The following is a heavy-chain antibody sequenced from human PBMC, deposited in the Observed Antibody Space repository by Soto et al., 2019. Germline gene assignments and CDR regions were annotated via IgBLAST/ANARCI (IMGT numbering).Heavy chain of an antibody. CDR3: ARETTGGDFHY. J-gene: IGHJ4*02. D-gene: IGHD1-1*01. Sequence: TLSLTCPVFGGPITSGGYYWTWIRQHPGKGLEWIGYIYHSGSTFYNPSLKSRVTISPDTSWTQFSLKLSDVTAADTAVYYWARETTGGDFHYWGQGSPVTVSS. CDR2: IYHSGST. CDR1: GGPITSGGYY. V-gene: IGHV4-31*03.